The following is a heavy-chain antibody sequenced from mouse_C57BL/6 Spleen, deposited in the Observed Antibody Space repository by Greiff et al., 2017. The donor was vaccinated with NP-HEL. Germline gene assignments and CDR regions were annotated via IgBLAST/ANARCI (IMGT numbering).Heavy chain of an antibody. J-gene: IGHJ3*01. CDR3: ARDGPHITTVVDQAWFAY. D-gene: IGHD1-1*01. CDR1: GFTFSSYA. V-gene: IGHV5-4*01. CDR2: ISDGGSYT. Sequence: EVQGVESGGGLVKPGGSLKLSCAASGFTFSSYAMSWVRQTPEKRLEWVATISDGGSYTYYPDNVKGRFTISRDNAKNNLYLQMSHLKSEDTAMYYCARDGPHITTVVDQAWFAYWGQGTLVTVSA.